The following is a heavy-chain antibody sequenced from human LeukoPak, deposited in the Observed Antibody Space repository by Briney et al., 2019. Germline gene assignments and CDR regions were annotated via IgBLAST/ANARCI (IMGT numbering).Heavy chain of an antibody. CDR3: ARAGSSVGFAY. J-gene: IGHJ4*02. D-gene: IGHD3-10*01. Sequence: GGSLRLSCAASGFIVSSKYMSWVRQAPGKGLEWVSVVYSDDNTYYGDYVKDRFTISRDNFKKTLYLQMNSLRAEDTAVYYCARAGSSVGFAYWGQGTLVTVSS. V-gene: IGHV3-66*01. CDR2: VYSDDNT. CDR1: GFIVSSKY.